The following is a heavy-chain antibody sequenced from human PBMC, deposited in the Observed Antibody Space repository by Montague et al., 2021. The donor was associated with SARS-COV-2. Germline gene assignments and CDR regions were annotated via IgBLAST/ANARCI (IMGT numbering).Heavy chain of an antibody. V-gene: IGHV3-30*04. CDR1: GFTFSSYA. Sequence: SLRLSCAASGFTFSSYAMHWVRQAPGKGLEWVAVISYDGSNKYYADSVKGRFTISRDNSKSTLFLQMSSLRAEDTAVYYCAKDIHIVVVTGMDVWGQGTTVTVSS. CDR2: ISYDGSNK. J-gene: IGHJ6*02. CDR3: AKDIHIVVVTGMDV. D-gene: IGHD2-21*02.